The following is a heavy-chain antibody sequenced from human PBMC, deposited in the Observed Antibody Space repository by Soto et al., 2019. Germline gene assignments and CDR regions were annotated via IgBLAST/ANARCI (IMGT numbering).Heavy chain of an antibody. CDR3: TRPYYYYYYGMDV. CDR2: IKSKTDGGTT. D-gene: IGHD6-6*01. J-gene: IGHJ6*02. V-gene: IGHV3-15*01. CDR1: GFTFSNAW. Sequence: LRLSCAASGFTFSNAWMSWVRQAPGKGLEWVGRIKSKTDGGTTDYAAPVKGRFTISRDDSKNTLYLQMNSLKTEDTAVYYCTRPYYYYYYGMDVWGQGTTVTVSS.